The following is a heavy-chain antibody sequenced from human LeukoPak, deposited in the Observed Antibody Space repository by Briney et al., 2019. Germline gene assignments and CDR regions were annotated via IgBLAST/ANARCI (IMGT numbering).Heavy chain of an antibody. CDR3: ARSYAHDY. V-gene: IGHV4-34*01. CDR1: GGSFSGDY. CDR2: INHSGST. J-gene: IGHJ4*02. D-gene: IGHD2-2*01. Sequence: PSETLSLTCAVYGGSFSGDYWSWIRQPPGKGLEWIGEINHSGSTNYNPSLKSRVTISVDTSKNQFSLKLSSVTAADTAAYYCARSYAHDYWGQGTLVTVSS.